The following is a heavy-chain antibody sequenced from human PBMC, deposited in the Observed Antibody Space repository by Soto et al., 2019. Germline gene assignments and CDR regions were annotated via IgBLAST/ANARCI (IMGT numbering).Heavy chain of an antibody. CDR2: VYTVGST. V-gene: IGHV4-4*07. Sequence: QVQLQESGPGLVKPSETLSLTCTVSGGTLSSYYWSWIRQPAGKGLEWLGRVYTVGSTNYNPSVKNRFRMSIDTSKNQFSLRLTSVTAADTAVYFCARSPQTHSYAQFDSWGQGSLVTVSS. CDR1: GGTLSSYY. CDR3: ARSPQTHSYAQFDS. J-gene: IGHJ4*02. D-gene: IGHD3-16*01.